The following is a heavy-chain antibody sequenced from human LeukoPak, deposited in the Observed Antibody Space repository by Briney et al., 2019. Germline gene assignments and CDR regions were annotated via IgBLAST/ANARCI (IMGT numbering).Heavy chain of an antibody. V-gene: IGHV1-18*01. Sequence: ASVKVSCKACGYTFTGYGISWVRQAPGQGLELMGWISAYNGNTKYAQKFQGRVTMTRDTSTSTAYMELRSLRSDDTAIYYCARDRVTSIVAGIDHWGQGSLVTVFS. D-gene: IGHD3-22*01. CDR1: GYTFTGYG. CDR2: ISAYNGNT. CDR3: ARDRVTSIVAGIDH. J-gene: IGHJ4*02.